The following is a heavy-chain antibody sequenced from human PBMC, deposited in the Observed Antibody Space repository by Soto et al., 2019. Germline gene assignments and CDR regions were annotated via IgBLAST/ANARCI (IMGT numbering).Heavy chain of an antibody. CDR3: ARGRGTTAWLLYYALDV. Sequence: QVQLVQSGAEVKKPGASVTVSCKASGYTLSNYYIHWVRQAPGQGLEWMGILNPSAGNTNYARKFQGRVNVTRDTSTDTVYMELNSLRSEDTAVYYCARGRGTTAWLLYYALDVWGQGTTVIVSS. CDR1: GYTLSNYY. V-gene: IGHV1-46*01. J-gene: IGHJ6*01. D-gene: IGHD1-1*01. CDR2: LNPSAGNT.